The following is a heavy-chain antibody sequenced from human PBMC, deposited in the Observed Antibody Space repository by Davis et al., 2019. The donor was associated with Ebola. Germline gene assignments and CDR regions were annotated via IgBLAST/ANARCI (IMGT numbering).Heavy chain of an antibody. CDR1: GGSISSYY. D-gene: IGHD2-15*01. Sequence: GSLRLSCTVSGGSISSYYWSWIRQPPGKGLEWIGYIYYSGSTNYNPSLKSRVTISVDTSKNQFSLKLSSVTAADTAVYYCARVHYIVVVVAATRNYGMDVWGQGTTVTVSS. CDR3: ARVHYIVVVVAATRNYGMDV. J-gene: IGHJ6*02. CDR2: IYYSGST. V-gene: IGHV4-59*12.